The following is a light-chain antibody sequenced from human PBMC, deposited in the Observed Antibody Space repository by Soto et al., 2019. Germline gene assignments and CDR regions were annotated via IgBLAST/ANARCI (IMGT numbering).Light chain of an antibody. V-gene: IGKV1-39*01. Sequence: DIQMTQSPSSLSVSVGDRVTITCRASQSITTYLNWYHQKPGKAPKLLIYAASTLQSGVPSRFSGNGSGTDFTLTISSLQPEDFATYYCQQSYNTPLTFGGGTKVEIK. CDR3: QQSYNTPLT. CDR2: AAS. J-gene: IGKJ4*01. CDR1: QSITTY.